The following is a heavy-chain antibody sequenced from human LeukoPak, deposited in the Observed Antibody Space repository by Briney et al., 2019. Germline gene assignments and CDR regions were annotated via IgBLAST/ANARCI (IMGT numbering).Heavy chain of an antibody. CDR3: ARGLHSSSWPDFDY. D-gene: IGHD6-13*01. J-gene: IGHJ4*02. V-gene: IGHV1-8*01. CDR1: GYTFTSYD. CDR2: MNPNSGNT. Sequence: GASVKVSCKASGYTFTSYDINWVRQATGQGLEWMGWMNPNSGNTGYAQKFQGRVTMTRNTSISTAYMELSSLRSEDTAVYYCARGLHSSSWPDFDYWGQGTLVTVSS.